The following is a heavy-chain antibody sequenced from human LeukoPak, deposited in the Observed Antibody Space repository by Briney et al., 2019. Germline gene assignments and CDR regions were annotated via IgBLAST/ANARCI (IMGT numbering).Heavy chain of an antibody. CDR2: IKQDETEK. CDR1: GFTFRSFW. J-gene: IGHJ4*02. D-gene: IGHD3-10*01. Sequence: GGSLRLSCAASGFTFRSFWMSWVRQAPEKGLEWVANIKQDETEKYYVDSVKGRFTISRDNSKNTLYLQMNSLRAEDTAVYYCASPLRGYYYGSGSYWWGIDYWGQGTLVTVSS. V-gene: IGHV3-7*01. CDR3: ASPLRGYYYGSGSYWWGIDY.